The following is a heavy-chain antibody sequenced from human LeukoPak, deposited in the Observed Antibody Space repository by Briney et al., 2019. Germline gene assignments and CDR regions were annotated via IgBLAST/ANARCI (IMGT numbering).Heavy chain of an antibody. CDR3: AKIPYYDILTGFDY. J-gene: IGHJ4*02. Sequence: GGSLRLSCAASGFTFSSYAMSWVRQAPGQGLEWVSAISGSGGSTYYADSVKGRFTISRDNSKNTLYLQMNSLRAEDTAVYYCAKIPYYDILTGFDYWGQGTLVTVSS. CDR2: ISGSGGST. CDR1: GFTFSSYA. D-gene: IGHD3-9*01. V-gene: IGHV3-23*01.